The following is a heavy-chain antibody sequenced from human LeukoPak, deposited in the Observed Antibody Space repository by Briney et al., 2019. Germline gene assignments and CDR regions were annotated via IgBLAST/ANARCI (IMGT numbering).Heavy chain of an antibody. CDR2: IFTSGIA. V-gene: IGHV4-4*07. CDR1: GGSIGIYY. D-gene: IGHD3-10*01. CDR3: AREISGTYYNPLGYMDV. J-gene: IGHJ6*03. Sequence: PSETLSLTCTVSGGSIGIYYWNWIRQPAGKGLEWIGRIFTSGIANYNPSLKSRVTMSVDTSKNQYSLNLSSVTAADTAVYYCAREISGTYYNPLGYMDVWGKGTTVTVSS.